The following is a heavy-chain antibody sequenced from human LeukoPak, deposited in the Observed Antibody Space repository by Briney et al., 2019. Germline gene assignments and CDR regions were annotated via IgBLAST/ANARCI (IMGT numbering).Heavy chain of an antibody. V-gene: IGHV4-39*07. Sequence: SETLSLTCTVSGGSISSSSYYWGWIRQPPGKGLEWIGSIYYSGSTYYNPSLKSRVTISVDTSKNQFSLKLSSVTAADTAVYYCARPAGPTYYFDCWGQGTLVTVSS. CDR3: ARPAGPTYYFDC. CDR1: GGSISSSSYY. CDR2: IYYSGST. J-gene: IGHJ4*02.